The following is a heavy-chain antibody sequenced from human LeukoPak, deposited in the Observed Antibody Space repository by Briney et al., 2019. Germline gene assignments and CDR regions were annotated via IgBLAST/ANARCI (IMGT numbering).Heavy chain of an antibody. CDR2: ISGSGGST. Sequence: GGSLRLSCAASGFTFSSYAMSWVRQAPGKGLEWVSAISGSGGSTYYADSVKGRFTISRDNSKNTLYLQMNSLRAEDTAVYYCAKDRGTGSSWCFGVGYYFDYWGQGTLVTVSS. D-gene: IGHD6-13*01. J-gene: IGHJ4*02. V-gene: IGHV3-23*01. CDR1: GFTFSSYA. CDR3: AKDRGTGSSWCFGVGYYFDY.